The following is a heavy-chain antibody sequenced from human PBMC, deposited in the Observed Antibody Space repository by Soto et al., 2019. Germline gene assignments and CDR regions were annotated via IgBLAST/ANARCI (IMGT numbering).Heavy chain of an antibody. D-gene: IGHD7-27*01. CDR3: ARDPKTSGGQHWAFNYFDS. CDR1: GFSFSISP. J-gene: IGHJ4*02. V-gene: IGHV3-30-3*01. CDR2: ISYDGTNK. Sequence: SLRLSCAASGFSFSISPMHWVRQAPGKGPEWVALISYDGTNKFYADSVKGRFTISRGNSKSTLYLQVDSLRPEDAAAYYCARDPKTSGGQHWAFNYFDSWGQGTLVTVSS.